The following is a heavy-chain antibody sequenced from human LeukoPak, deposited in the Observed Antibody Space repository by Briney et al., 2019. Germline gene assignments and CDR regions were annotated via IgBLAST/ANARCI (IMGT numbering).Heavy chain of an antibody. CDR2: INHSGST. CDR3: AIHIVVVPAAKKKNWFDP. Sequence: NSSETLSLTCAVYGGSFSGYYWSWIRQPPGKGLEWIGEINHSGSTNYNPSLKSRVTISVDTSKNQLSLKLSSVTAADTAVYYCAIHIVVVPAAKKKNWFDPWGQGTLVTVSS. D-gene: IGHD2-2*01. J-gene: IGHJ5*02. V-gene: IGHV4-34*01. CDR1: GGSFSGYY.